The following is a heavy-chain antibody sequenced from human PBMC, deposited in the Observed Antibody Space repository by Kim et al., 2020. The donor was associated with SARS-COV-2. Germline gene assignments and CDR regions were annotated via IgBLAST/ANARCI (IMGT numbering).Heavy chain of an antibody. CDR1: GFTFSSYG. V-gene: IGHV3-33*01. D-gene: IGHD1-26*01. CDR2: IWYDGSNK. CDR3: ARDRGRYPNFLGYYYYYGMDV. J-gene: IGHJ6*02. Sequence: GGSLRLSCAASGFTFSSYGMHWVRQAPGKGLEWVAVIWYDGSNKYYADSVKGRFTISRDNSKNTLYLQMNSLRAEDTAVYYCARDRGRYPNFLGYYYYYGMDVWGQGTTVTVSS.